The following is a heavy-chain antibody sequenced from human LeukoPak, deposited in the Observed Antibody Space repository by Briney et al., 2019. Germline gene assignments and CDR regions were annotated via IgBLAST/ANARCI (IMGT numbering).Heavy chain of an antibody. V-gene: IGHV3-7*05. CDR2: MNQDGSEK. Sequence: PGGSLRLSCAASGFTLTTYAMSWVRQAPGKGLEWVANMNQDGSEKYYVDSVKGRFTISRDNAKNSLYLQMNSLRAEDAAVYYCARKGAMDVWGQGTTVTVSS. CDR1: GFTLTTYA. J-gene: IGHJ6*02. CDR3: ARKGAMDV.